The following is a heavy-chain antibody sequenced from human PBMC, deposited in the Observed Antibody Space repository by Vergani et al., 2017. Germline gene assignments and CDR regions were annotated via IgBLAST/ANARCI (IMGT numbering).Heavy chain of an antibody. V-gene: IGHV3-30*02. CDR2: IGKDGINT. CDR3: AKYLRDSTDGLPDS. Sequence: QVQLVESAGGVVQPGGSLRLSCAASGFTFSNFGMHWLRQAPGKGLEWLAYIGKDGINTRYRDAVKGRFTVSRDNSKDILYLQMDSLRSEYTRLYSCAKYLRDSTDGLPDSWGPGTLVIVSS. D-gene: IGHD2-21*02. J-gene: IGHJ4*02. CDR1: GFTFSNFG.